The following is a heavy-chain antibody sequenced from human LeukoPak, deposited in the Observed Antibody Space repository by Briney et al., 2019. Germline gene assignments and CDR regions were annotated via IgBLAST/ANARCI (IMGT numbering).Heavy chain of an antibody. J-gene: IGHJ4*02. CDR1: GFTFSSYA. V-gene: IGHV3-23*01. D-gene: IGHD2-15*01. CDR3: AKDCSGGTCYSGY. CDR2: IISSGGGT. Sequence: GGSLRLSCAASGFTFSSYAMTWVRQAPGKGLEWVSAIISSGGGTYYADSVKGRFTISRDNSKNTPYLQMNSLRAEDTAVYYCAKDCSGGTCYSGYWGQGTLVTVSS.